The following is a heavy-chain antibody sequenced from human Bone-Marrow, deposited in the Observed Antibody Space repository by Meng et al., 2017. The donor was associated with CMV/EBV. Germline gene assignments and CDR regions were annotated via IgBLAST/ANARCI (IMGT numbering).Heavy chain of an antibody. CDR2: IYYSGST. Sequence: GSLRLSCTVSGGSISSYYWSWIRQPPGKGLEWIGYIYYSGSTNYNPSLKSRVTISVDTSKNQFSLKRSSVTAADTAVYYCAREVVTPGGSFYFDYWGQGTLVTVSS. CDR1: GGSISSYY. CDR3: AREVVTPGGSFYFDY. V-gene: IGHV4-59*01. J-gene: IGHJ4*02. D-gene: IGHD4-23*01.